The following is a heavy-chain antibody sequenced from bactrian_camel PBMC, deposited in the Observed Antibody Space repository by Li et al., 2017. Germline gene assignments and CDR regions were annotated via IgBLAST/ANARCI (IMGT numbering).Heavy chain of an antibody. Sequence: HVQLVESGGGTVQPGGSLRLSCAASGYSYSMAWFRQAPGKEREGVAAIGTAGRLSYADSVKGRFTISKDNAKNTVYLQMNSLKPEDTAMYYCAANCVRLSWFDFGYWGQGTQVTVS. CDR1: GYSYS. J-gene: IGHJ6*01. D-gene: IGHD7*01. CDR3: AANCVRLSWFDFGY. V-gene: IGHV3S53*01. CDR2: IGTAGRL.